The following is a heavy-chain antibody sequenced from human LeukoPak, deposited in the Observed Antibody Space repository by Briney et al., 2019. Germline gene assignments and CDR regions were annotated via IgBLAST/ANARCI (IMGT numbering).Heavy chain of an antibody. V-gene: IGHV1-46*01. D-gene: IGHD2/OR15-2a*01. J-gene: IGHJ6*03. Sequence: ASVKVSCKVSGYTLTELSMHWVRQAPGKGLEWVGIINPNGGSTIYAQKFQGRVTMTRDMPTSTVYMELSSLRSEDTAVYYCARTSYSTTRYMDVWGKGTTVTVSS. CDR1: GYTLTELS. CDR3: ARTSYSTTRYMDV. CDR2: INPNGGST.